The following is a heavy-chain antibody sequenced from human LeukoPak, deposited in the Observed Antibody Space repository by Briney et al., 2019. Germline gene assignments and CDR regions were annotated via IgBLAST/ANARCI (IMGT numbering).Heavy chain of an antibody. Sequence: GGSLRLSCAASGFTFSSYAMSWVRQAPGKGLEWVSAISGSGGSTYYADSVKGRFTISRDNSKNTLYLQMNSLRAEDTAVYYCAKGPEITMIVVVINWFDPWGQGTLVTVSS. CDR1: GFTFSSYA. CDR3: AKGPEITMIVVVINWFDP. CDR2: ISGSGGST. V-gene: IGHV3-23*01. J-gene: IGHJ5*02. D-gene: IGHD3-22*01.